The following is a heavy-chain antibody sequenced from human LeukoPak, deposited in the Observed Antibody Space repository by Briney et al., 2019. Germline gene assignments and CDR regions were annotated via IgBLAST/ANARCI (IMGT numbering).Heavy chain of an antibody. V-gene: IGHV4-38-2*01. Sequence: SETLSLTCAVSGYSISIGYYWGWIRQPPGTGLEWIGRIYHSGSTYYNPSLKSRATITVDTSTNQFSLKLSSVTAADRAMYYCARGIAVAGPPFFYDYWGEGTPVTASS. CDR3: ARGIAVAGPPFFYDY. J-gene: IGHJ4*02. CDR2: IYHSGST. D-gene: IGHD6-19*01. CDR1: GYSISIGYY.